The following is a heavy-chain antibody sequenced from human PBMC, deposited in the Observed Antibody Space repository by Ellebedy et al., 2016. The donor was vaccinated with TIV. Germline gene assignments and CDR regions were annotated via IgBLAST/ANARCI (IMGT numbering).Heavy chain of an antibody. Sequence: PGGSLRLSCAASGFTFSSYAMTWVRQAPGKGLEWVSGIVGSGAQKYADSVKGRFTISRDNSKSTMDLQMKSLRAEDTAVYFCAKDRTPGDGYWVFDYWGQGTLVTVSS. D-gene: IGHD5-18*01. CDR3: AKDRTPGDGYWVFDY. CDR2: IVGSGAQ. CDR1: GFTFSSYA. J-gene: IGHJ4*02. V-gene: IGHV3-23*01.